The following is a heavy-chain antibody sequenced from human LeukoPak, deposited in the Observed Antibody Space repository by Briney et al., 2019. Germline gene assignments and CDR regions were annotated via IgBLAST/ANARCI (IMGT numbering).Heavy chain of an antibody. Sequence: PGGSLRLSCAASGFTFTTYWMSWVRQAPGKGLEWVSYISSSGSTIYYADSVKGRFTISGDNAKNSLYLQMNSLRAEDTAVYYCAELGITMIGGVWGKGTTVTISS. CDR3: AELGITMIGGV. V-gene: IGHV3-48*04. J-gene: IGHJ6*04. CDR2: ISSSGSTI. CDR1: GFTFTTYW. D-gene: IGHD3-10*02.